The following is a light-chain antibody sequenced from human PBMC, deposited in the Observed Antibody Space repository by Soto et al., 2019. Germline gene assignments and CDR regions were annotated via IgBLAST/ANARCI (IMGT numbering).Light chain of an antibody. CDR1: QSVSSSY. CDR3: QHYGSSPPYT. V-gene: IGKV3-20*01. J-gene: IGKJ2*01. Sequence: EIVLTQSPGTLSLSPGERATLSCSASQSVSSSYLAWYQQKPGQAPRLLLYGASSRATGIPDRFSGSGSGTAFTLTISRLEPDDFAVYYCQHYGSSPPYTFGQGTKLEIK. CDR2: GAS.